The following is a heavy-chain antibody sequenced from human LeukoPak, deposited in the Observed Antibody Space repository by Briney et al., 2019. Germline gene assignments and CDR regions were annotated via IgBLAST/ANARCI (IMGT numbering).Heavy chain of an antibody. Sequence: SVKVSCKASGGTFSSYAIGWVRQAPGQGLEWMGRIIPILGIANYAQKFQGRVTITADKSTSTAYMELSSLRSEDTAVYYCARGGSSGPFDYWGQGTLVTVSS. D-gene: IGHD6-19*01. CDR2: IIPILGIA. CDR1: GGTFSSYA. J-gene: IGHJ4*02. CDR3: ARGGSSGPFDY. V-gene: IGHV1-69*04.